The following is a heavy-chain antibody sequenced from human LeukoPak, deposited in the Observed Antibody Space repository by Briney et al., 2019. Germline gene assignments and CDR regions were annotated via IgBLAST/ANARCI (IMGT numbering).Heavy chain of an antibody. CDR1: GGSISSYY. D-gene: IGHD6-19*01. V-gene: IGHV4-59*01. CDR2: IYYSGST. J-gene: IGHJ2*01. Sequence: SETLSPTCTVSGGSISSYYWSWIRQPPGKGLEWIGYIYYSGSTNYNPSLKSRVTISVDTSKNQFSLKLSSVTAADTAVYYCARTHSYSSGWEYWYFDLWGRGTLVTVSS. CDR3: ARTHSYSSGWEYWYFDL.